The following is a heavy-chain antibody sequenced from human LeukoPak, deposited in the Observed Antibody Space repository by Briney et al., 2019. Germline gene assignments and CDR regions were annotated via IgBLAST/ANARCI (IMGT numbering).Heavy chain of an antibody. Sequence: GASVKVSFKASGYTFTSYDINWVRQATGQGLEWMGWMNPNSGNTGYAQKFQGRVTMTRNTSISTAYMELSSLRSEDTAVYYCARGIAMASPFDYWGQGTLVTVSS. D-gene: IGHD5-18*01. V-gene: IGHV1-8*01. CDR2: MNPNSGNT. J-gene: IGHJ4*02. CDR3: ARGIAMASPFDY. CDR1: GYTFTSYD.